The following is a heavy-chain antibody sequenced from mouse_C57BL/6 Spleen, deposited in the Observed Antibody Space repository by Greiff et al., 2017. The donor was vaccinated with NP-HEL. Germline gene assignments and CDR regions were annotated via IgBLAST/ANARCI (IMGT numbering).Heavy chain of an antibody. D-gene: IGHD4-1*01. CDR3: AGGNWVYAMDY. Sequence: EVKLVESGGGLVKPGGSLKLSCAASGFTFSDYGMHWVRQAPEKGLEWVAYISSGSITIYYADTVKGRFTISRDNAKNTLFLQMTSLRSEDTAMCYCAGGNWVYAMDYWGQGTSVTVSS. CDR1: GFTFSDYG. CDR2: ISSGSITI. J-gene: IGHJ4*01. V-gene: IGHV5-17*01.